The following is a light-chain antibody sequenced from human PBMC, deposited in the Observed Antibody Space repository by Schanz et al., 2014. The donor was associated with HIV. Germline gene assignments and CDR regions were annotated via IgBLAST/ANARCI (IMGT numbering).Light chain of an antibody. V-gene: IGLV2-14*03. Sequence: QSALTQPASVSGSPGQSISISCTGTSGDVGSYNYVSWYQQHPGKAPKLMIYDVSNRPSGVSSRFSGSKSGNTASLTISGLQAEDEADYYCSSYTTSSALVFGTGTKLPVL. CDR3: SSYTTSSALV. J-gene: IGLJ1*01. CDR2: DVS. CDR1: SGDVGSYNY.